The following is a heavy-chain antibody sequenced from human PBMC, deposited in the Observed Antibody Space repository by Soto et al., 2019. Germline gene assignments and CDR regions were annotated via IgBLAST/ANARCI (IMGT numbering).Heavy chain of an antibody. J-gene: IGHJ5*02. CDR1: GGSVSSYA. Sequence: SVKVSCKTSGGSVSSYAISCVRQAPGQGLEWMGGIIPIFGTANYAQKFQGRVTITADESTSTAYMELSSLRSEDTAVYYCARVFSFKTLSWHTSRSWNFGENWFDPWGQGTLVTVSS. D-gene: IGHD3-10*01. CDR3: ARVFSFKTLSWHTSRSWNFGENWFDP. CDR2: IIPIFGTA. V-gene: IGHV1-69*13.